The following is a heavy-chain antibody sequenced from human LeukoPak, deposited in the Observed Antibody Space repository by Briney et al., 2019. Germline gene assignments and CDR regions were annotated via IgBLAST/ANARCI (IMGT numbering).Heavy chain of an antibody. V-gene: IGHV3-7*01. Sequence: GGSLRLSCAASGFKFSYYWMTWVRQAPGKGLEWLANIKESGSEKYYVDSVKGRLTNSRDNADDLVYLQMNSMRVEDTAVYYCARGWGEKGRCRGGTCNNPQFDYWGQGILVTVSS. CDR1: GFKFSYYW. CDR2: IKESGSEK. J-gene: IGHJ4*02. D-gene: IGHD2-15*01. CDR3: ARGWGEKGRCRGGTCNNPQFDY.